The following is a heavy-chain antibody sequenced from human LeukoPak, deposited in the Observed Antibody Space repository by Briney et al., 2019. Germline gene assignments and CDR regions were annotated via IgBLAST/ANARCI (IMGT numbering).Heavy chain of an antibody. CDR3: ARDQYYYDSSGYYYDYFDY. V-gene: IGHV3-21*01. D-gene: IGHD3-22*01. J-gene: IGHJ4*02. CDR2: ISSSSSYI. CDR1: GFTFSSYS. Sequence: PGGSLRLSCAASGFTFSSYSMNWVRQAPGKGLEWVSSISSSSSYIYYADSVKGRFTISRDNAKNSLYLQMNSLRAEDTAVYYCARDQYYYDSSGYYYDYFDYWGQGTLVTVSS.